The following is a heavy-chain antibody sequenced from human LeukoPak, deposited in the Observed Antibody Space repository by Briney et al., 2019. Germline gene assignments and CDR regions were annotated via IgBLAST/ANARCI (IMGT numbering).Heavy chain of an antibody. J-gene: IGHJ4*02. CDR1: GGSFSGYY. D-gene: IGHD3-10*01. CDR3: ARTRYYYNSRSYGAPYYFDY. Sequence: SETLSLTCAVYGGSFSGYYWSWIRQPPGKGLEWIGNIYHSGSTYYNPSLKSRVTISVDTSKNQFSLKLSSVTAADTAVYYCARTRYYYNSRSYGAPYYFDYWGQGTLVTVSS. CDR2: IYHSGST. V-gene: IGHV4-34*01.